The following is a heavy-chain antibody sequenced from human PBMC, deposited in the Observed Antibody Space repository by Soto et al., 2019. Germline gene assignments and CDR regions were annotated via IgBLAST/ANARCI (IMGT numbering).Heavy chain of an antibody. J-gene: IGHJ3*02. CDR1: GFTFSSYG. Sequence: GGSLRLSCAASGFTFSSYGMHWVRQAPGKGLEWVAVISYDGSNKYYADSVKGRFTISRDNSKNTLYLQMNSLRAEDTAVYYCAKGGRAAAAPRAFDIWGQGTMVTVSS. CDR2: ISYDGSNK. V-gene: IGHV3-30*18. D-gene: IGHD6-13*01. CDR3: AKGGRAAAAPRAFDI.